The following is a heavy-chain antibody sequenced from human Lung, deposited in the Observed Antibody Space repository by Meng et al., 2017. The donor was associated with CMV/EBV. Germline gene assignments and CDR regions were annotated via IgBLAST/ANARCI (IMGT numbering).Heavy chain of an antibody. Sequence: SCEASGFAFNSYGMHWVRQAPGKVLAWVAFIQYDGSNKYYTDSVKGLFTISRDNSKNTLYVQMNSLRAEDTAVYYCAKDREQWWWGYYGMDIWGQGXTVTVSS. CDR1: GFAFNSYG. CDR2: IQYDGSNK. D-gene: IGHD2-15*01. CDR3: AKDREQWWWGYYGMDI. J-gene: IGHJ6*02. V-gene: IGHV3-30*02.